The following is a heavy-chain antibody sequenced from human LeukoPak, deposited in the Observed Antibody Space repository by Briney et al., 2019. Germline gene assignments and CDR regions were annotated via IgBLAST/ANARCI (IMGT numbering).Heavy chain of an antibody. J-gene: IGHJ4*02. V-gene: IGHV4-4*07. CDR1: GGSISTYY. CDR3: ARGQREYSYGFSSGVSYFDY. CDR2: TAYSGST. Sequence: SETLSLTCTVSGGSISTYYWSWIRQPAGKGLEWIGRTAYSGSTNYNPSLKSRVTISVDTSKNQFSLKLSSVTAADTAVYYCARGQREYSYGFSSGVSYFDYWGQGTLVTVSS. D-gene: IGHD5-18*01.